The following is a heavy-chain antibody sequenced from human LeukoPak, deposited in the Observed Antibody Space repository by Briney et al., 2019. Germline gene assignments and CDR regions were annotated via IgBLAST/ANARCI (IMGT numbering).Heavy chain of an antibody. Sequence: GASVKVSCKASGYTFTSYYMHWVRQAPGQGLEWMGIINPSGGSTSYAQKFQGRVTMTRDTSISTAYMELSRLRSDDTAVYYCATNTKGGWLQFRDAFDIWGQGTMVTVSS. V-gene: IGHV1-46*01. D-gene: IGHD5-24*01. CDR3: ATNTKGGWLQFRDAFDI. CDR1: GYTFTSYY. CDR2: INPSGGST. J-gene: IGHJ3*02.